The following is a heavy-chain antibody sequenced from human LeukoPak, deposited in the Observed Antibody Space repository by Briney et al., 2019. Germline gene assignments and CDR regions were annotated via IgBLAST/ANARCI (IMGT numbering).Heavy chain of an antibody. D-gene: IGHD1-7*01. V-gene: IGHV4-59*01. CDR3: ARERGELYYFDY. CDR1: GGSISSYY. J-gene: IGHJ4*02. Sequence: SETLSLTCTVSGGSISSYYWSWIRQPPGKGLEWIGYIYYSGSTNYNPSLKSRVTISVDTSKSQFSLKLSSVTAADTAVYYCARERGELYYFDYWGQGTLVTVSS. CDR2: IYYSGST.